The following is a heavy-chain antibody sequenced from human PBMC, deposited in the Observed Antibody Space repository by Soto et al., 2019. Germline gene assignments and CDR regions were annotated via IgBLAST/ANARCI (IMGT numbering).Heavy chain of an antibody. J-gene: IGHJ6*03. D-gene: IGHD2-2*01. CDR1: GFTFSSYS. CDR2: ISSSSSTI. V-gene: IGHV3-48*01. Sequence: GGSLRLSCAASGFTFSSYSMNWVRQAPGKGLEWVSYISSSSSTIYYADSVKGRFTISRDNAKNSLYLQMNSLRAEDTAVYYCARDLIYCSSTSCYENYYYYMHVWGKGTTVTVSS. CDR3: ARDLIYCSSTSCYENYYYYMHV.